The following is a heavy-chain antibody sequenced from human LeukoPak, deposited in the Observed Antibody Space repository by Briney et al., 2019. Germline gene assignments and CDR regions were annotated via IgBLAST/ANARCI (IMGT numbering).Heavy chain of an antibody. V-gene: IGHV1-46*01. CDR3: ARDLLDYDFWSGLSYYYGMDV. Sequence: ASVKVSCKASGYTFTSYYMHWVRQAPGQGLEWMGIINPSGGSTSYAQKFQGRVTMTRDTSTSTVYKELSSLRSEDTAVYYCARDLLDYDFWSGLSYYYGMDVWGQGTTVTVSS. D-gene: IGHD3-3*01. CDR1: GYTFTSYY. CDR2: INPSGGST. J-gene: IGHJ6*02.